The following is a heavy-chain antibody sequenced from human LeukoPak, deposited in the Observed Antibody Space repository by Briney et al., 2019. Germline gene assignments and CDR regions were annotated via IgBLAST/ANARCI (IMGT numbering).Heavy chain of an antibody. CDR3: ATETVDYYGSGSHPIRKYWFDP. J-gene: IGHJ5*02. Sequence: GASVKVSCKVSGYTLTELSMHWVRQAPGKGLEWMGGFDPEDGETIYAQKFQGRVTMTEDTSTDTAYMELSSLRSEDTAVYYCATETVDYYGSGSHPIRKYWFDPWGQGTLVTVSS. V-gene: IGHV1-24*01. CDR2: FDPEDGET. CDR1: GYTLTELS. D-gene: IGHD3-10*01.